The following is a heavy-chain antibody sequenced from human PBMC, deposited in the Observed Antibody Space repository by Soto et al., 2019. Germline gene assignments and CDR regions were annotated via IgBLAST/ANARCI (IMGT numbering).Heavy chain of an antibody. J-gene: IGHJ3*02. CDR1: GYTFTNYA. CDR3: ARAGFCSTPSCSDAFDI. Sequence: QVQLVQSGAEVKKPGASVKVSCKASGYTFTNYAMHWVRQAPGQRPEWMGWINAGNGNTKFSQRFQGRVTITRDTSANIAYMELSSLTSEDTAVYYCARAGFCSTPSCSDAFDIWGQETMVTVSS. D-gene: IGHD2-2*01. CDR2: INAGNGNT. V-gene: IGHV1-3*01.